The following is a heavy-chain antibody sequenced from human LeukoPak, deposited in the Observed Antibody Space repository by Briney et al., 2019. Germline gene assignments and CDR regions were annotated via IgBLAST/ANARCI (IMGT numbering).Heavy chain of an antibody. Sequence: GASVKVSCKASGYTFTGYCMHWVRQAPGQGLEWMGWINPNSGGTNYAQKFQGRVTMTRDTFISTAYMELSRLRSDDTAVYYCARSSLYCSSTSCPWDYYGMDVWGQGTTVTVSS. CDR3: ARSSLYCSSTSCPWDYYGMDV. CDR1: GYTFTGYC. J-gene: IGHJ6*02. D-gene: IGHD2-2*01. CDR2: INPNSGGT. V-gene: IGHV1-2*02.